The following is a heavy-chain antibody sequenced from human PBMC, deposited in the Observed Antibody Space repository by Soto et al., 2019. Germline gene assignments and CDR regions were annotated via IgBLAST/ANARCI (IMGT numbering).Heavy chain of an antibody. V-gene: IGHV4-39*01. CDR3: ARHDYGDYQDYFDY. J-gene: IGHJ4*02. D-gene: IGHD4-17*01. CDR1: GGSISSSSYY. CDR2: IYYSGST. Sequence: SETLSLTCTVSGGSISSSSYYWGWIRQPPGKGLEWIESIYYSGSTYYNPSLKSRVTISVDTSKNQFSLKLSSVTAADTAVYYCARHDYGDYQDYFDYWGQGTLVTVSS.